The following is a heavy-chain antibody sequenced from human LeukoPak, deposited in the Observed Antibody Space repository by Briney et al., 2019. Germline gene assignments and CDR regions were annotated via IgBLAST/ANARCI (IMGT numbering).Heavy chain of an antibody. D-gene: IGHD3-3*02. J-gene: IGHJ4*02. CDR2: IYHSGST. CDR1: GYSISSGYY. V-gene: IGHV4-38-2*02. CDR3: MRDLSN. Sequence: SETLSLTCAVSGYSISSGYYWGWVRQPPGKGLEWLGIIYHSGSTSYNPSLKSRVTISLNTSNKHFSLKLNSEIAADTAVYYCMRDLSNWGQGTLVTVSS.